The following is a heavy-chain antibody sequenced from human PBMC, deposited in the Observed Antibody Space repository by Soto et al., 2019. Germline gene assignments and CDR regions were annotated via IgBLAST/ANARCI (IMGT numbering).Heavy chain of an antibody. J-gene: IGHJ4*02. CDR3: AKLALWGFGELFSYYFDY. D-gene: IGHD3-10*01. Sequence: GGSLRLSCAASGFTFSSYAMSWVRQAPGKGLEWVSAISGSGGSTYYADSVKGRFTISRDNSKNTLYLQMNSLRAEDTAVYYCAKLALWGFGELFSYYFDYWGQGTLVTVSS. CDR2: ISGSGGST. V-gene: IGHV3-23*01. CDR1: GFTFSSYA.